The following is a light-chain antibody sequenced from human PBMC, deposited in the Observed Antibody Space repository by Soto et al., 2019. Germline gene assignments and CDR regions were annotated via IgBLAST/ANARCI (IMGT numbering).Light chain of an antibody. V-gene: IGKV1-5*03. CDR2: ETS. J-gene: IGKJ1*01. CDR3: QHYYSYPWT. Sequence: DIQMTQSPSTLSASIGDRVTLTCRASQSIRKWVAWYQQKPGKTPKLLIYETSTLDSGVPSRVSGSGFGTEFTLTISRLQPDYFATYYCQHYYSYPWTFGQGTKVEI. CDR1: QSIRKW.